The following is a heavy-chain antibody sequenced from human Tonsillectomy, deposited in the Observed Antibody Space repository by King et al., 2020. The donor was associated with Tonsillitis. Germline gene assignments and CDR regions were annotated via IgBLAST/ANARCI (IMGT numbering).Heavy chain of an antibody. CDR2: IYSVGST. CDR3: ARAQLRTYFDY. Sequence: EVQLVESGGGLIQPGGSLRLSCAASGFTVSSNYMTWVRQAPGKGLEWVSVIYSVGSTYYADSVKGRFTISRDNSKNTLYLQMNSLRAEDTAVYYCARAQLRTYFDYWGQGTLVTVSS. D-gene: IGHD2-2*01. CDR1: GFTVSSNY. V-gene: IGHV3-53*01. J-gene: IGHJ4*02.